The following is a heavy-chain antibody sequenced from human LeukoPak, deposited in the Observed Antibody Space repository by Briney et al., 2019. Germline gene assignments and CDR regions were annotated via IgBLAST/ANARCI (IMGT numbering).Heavy chain of an antibody. Sequence: GGSLRLSCAASGFTFSSYSMNWVRQAPGEGLEWVSSISSSSSYIYYADSVKGRFTISRDNAKNSLYLQMNSLRAEDTAVYYCARSDYYDSSGLDYWGQGTLVTVSS. CDR3: ARSDYYDSSGLDY. CDR2: ISSSSSYI. V-gene: IGHV3-21*01. CDR1: GFTFSSYS. J-gene: IGHJ4*02. D-gene: IGHD3-22*01.